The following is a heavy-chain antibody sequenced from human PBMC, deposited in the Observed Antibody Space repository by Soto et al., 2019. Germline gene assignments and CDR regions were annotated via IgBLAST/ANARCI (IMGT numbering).Heavy chain of an antibody. Sequence: PSETLSLTCTVSCGSISSSSYYWGWIRQPPGKGLEWIGSIYYSGSTYYNPSLKSRVTISVDTSKNQFSLKLSSVTAADTAVYYCARHRASGSHPITLEYYYDMDVWGQGTTVTVSS. D-gene: IGHD1-26*01. J-gene: IGHJ6*02. CDR2: IYYSGST. CDR3: ARHRASGSHPITLEYYYDMDV. CDR1: CGSISSSSYY. V-gene: IGHV4-39*01.